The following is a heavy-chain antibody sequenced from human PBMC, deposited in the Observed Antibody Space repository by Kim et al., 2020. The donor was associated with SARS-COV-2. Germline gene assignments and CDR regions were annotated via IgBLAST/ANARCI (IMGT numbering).Heavy chain of an antibody. CDR1: GGSISNSDYF. V-gene: IGHV4-39*01. CDR2: VYYSGRA. D-gene: IGHD5-12*01. CDR3: ARSGLDNINNKIRRIYFDY. Sequence: SETLSLTCSVSGGSISNSDYFWGWLRQPPGKGHEWIGSVYYSGRADYNPSLESRVTISVDTSRNQLSLKVTSVTAADTGVYYCARSGLDNINNKIRRIYFDYWGQGNLVTVSP. J-gene: IGHJ4*02.